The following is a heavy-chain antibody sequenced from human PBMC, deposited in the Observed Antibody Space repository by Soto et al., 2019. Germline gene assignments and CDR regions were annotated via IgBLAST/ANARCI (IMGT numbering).Heavy chain of an antibody. CDR1: GYMFTKSA. V-gene: IGHV1-3*01. CDR2: ISGDSGNT. D-gene: IGHD6-19*01. CDR3: ARDGVAAGNINFDY. J-gene: IGHJ4*01. Sequence: SVKVSCKASGYMFTKSAMHWVRQAPGQRLEWMGWISGDSGNTKYSPKLQDRVTITRDTSASTAYMELSSLRSEDTALCYCARDGVAAGNINFDYWGQGTLVTVSS.